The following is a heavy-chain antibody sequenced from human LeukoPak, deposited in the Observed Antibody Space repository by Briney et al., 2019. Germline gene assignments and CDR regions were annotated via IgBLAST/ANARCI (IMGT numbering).Heavy chain of an antibody. D-gene: IGHD1-26*01. V-gene: IGHV4-4*07. CDR1: GGSISHYY. J-gene: IGHJ3*02. CDR3: ARVSWELLSPGAFDI. Sequence: PSETLSLTCTVSGGSISHYYWSWIRQPAGKALEWIGRIYTSGNTSYNPSLKSRVTISVDKSKHQFSLKLISVTASEMVVYYCARVSWELLSPGAFDIWGQGTLITVSS. CDR2: IYTSGNT.